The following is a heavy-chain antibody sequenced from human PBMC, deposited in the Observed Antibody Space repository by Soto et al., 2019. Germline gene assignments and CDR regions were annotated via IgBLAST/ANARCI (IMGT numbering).Heavy chain of an antibody. CDR2: IYHSGST. D-gene: IGHD4-17*01. CDR1: GGSISSGGYS. Sequence: SETLSLTCAVSGGSISSGGYSWSWIRQPPGKGLEWIGYIYHSGSTYYNPSLKSRVTISVDRSKNQFSLKLSSVTAADTAVYYCARMTTVTPGYFDYWGQGTLVTVSS. CDR3: ARMTTVTPGYFDY. V-gene: IGHV4-30-2*01. J-gene: IGHJ4*02.